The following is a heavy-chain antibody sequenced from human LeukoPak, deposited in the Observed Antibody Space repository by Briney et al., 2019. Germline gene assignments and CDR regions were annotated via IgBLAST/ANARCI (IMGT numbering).Heavy chain of an antibody. CDR2: IYSGGST. J-gene: IGHJ4*02. V-gene: IGHV3-66*01. D-gene: IGHD6-19*01. CDR3: ARGIAVAGNLGTFDY. Sequence: PGGSLRLSCAASGFTVSSNYMSWVRQAPGKGLEWVSVIYSGGSTYHADSVKGRFTISRDNSKNTLYLQMNSLRAEDTAVYYCARGIAVAGNLGTFDYWGQGTLVTVSS. CDR1: GFTVSSNY.